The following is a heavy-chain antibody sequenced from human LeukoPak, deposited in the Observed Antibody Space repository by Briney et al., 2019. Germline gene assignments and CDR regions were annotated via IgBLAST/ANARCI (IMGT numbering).Heavy chain of an antibody. V-gene: IGHV3-74*01. Sequence: GGSLRLSCSTSGFPFISYWMHSVRQAPGKGLVWVSRINHDGTSTNYADCVKDRFTISRDNAKNTLYLQMNSLRGEDTAVYYCARDSPTVTTYFDSWGQGTLVTVSS. J-gene: IGHJ4*02. CDR1: GFPFISYW. CDR2: INHDGTST. CDR3: ARDSPTVTTYFDS. D-gene: IGHD4-17*01.